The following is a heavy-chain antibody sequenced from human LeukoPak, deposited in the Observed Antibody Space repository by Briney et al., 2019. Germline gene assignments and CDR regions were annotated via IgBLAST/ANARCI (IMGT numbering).Heavy chain of an antibody. CDR3: ARDSSRSRGWDY. Sequence: GSLRLSCAASGFTFSSYSMNWVRQAPGKGLEWGSSISSSSSYIYYADSVKGRFTISRDNAKNSLYLQMNSLRAEDTAVYYCARDSSRSRGWDYWGQGTLVTVSS. D-gene: IGHD2-2*01. V-gene: IGHV3-21*01. CDR2: ISSSSSYI. CDR1: GFTFSSYS. J-gene: IGHJ4*02.